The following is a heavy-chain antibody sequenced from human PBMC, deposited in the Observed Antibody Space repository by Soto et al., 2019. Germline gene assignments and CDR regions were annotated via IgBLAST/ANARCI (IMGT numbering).Heavy chain of an antibody. Sequence: GGSLRLSCAASGFTFSTFKMNWVRQAPGKGLEWVSSISSNSDYINYADSVKGRFTISRDNAKNSLSLQMNSLRDEDTAVYYCARADYWGQGTLVTVSS. V-gene: IGHV3-21*01. CDR2: ISSNSDYI. CDR1: GFTFSTFK. CDR3: ARADY. J-gene: IGHJ4*02.